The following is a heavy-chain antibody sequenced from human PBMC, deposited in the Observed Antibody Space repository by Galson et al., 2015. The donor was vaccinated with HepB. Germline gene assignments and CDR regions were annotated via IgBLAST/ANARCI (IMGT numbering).Heavy chain of an antibody. CDR2: ISYDGSNK. CDR3: AKEWGSSWYYGMDV. Sequence: SLRLSCAASGFTFSSYAMHWVRQAPGKGLEWVAVISYDGSNKYYADSVKGRFTISRDNSKNTLYLQMNSLRAEDTAVYYCAKEWGSSWYYGMDVWGQGTTVTVSS. CDR1: GFTFSSYA. J-gene: IGHJ6*02. D-gene: IGHD6-13*01. V-gene: IGHV3-30*04.